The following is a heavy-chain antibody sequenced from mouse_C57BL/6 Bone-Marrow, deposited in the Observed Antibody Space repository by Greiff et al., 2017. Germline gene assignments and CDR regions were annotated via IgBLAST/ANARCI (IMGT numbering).Heavy chain of an antibody. CDR1: GFTFSSYA. CDR3: TRDSSGYFDY. V-gene: IGHV5-9-1*02. D-gene: IGHD3-2*02. CDR2: ISSGGDYI. Sequence: EVMLVEPGEGLVKPGGSLKLSCAASGFTFSSYAMSWVRQTPEKRLEWVAYISSGGDYIYYADTVKGRFTISRDNARNTLYLQMSSLKSEDTSMYYCTRDSSGYFDYWGQGTTLTVSS. J-gene: IGHJ2*01.